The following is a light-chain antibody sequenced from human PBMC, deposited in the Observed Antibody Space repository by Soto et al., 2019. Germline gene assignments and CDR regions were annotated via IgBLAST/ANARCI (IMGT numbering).Light chain of an antibody. V-gene: IGKV1-39*01. Sequence: DIQMTQSPSSLSAFVGDRVTITCRASQSISRYLNWYQHKPGKAPKLLIYSASSLQSGVPSRFSGSGSGTDFTLTIINLQPEDFATYYCQQSHNTAVTFGPGTTVDFK. J-gene: IGKJ3*01. CDR1: QSISRY. CDR2: SAS. CDR3: QQSHNTAVT.